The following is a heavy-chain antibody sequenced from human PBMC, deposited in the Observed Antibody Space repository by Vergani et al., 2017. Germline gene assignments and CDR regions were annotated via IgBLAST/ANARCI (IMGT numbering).Heavy chain of an antibody. Sequence: QVRLMQSAAEVKKPGASVGVSCKASGYTFTGYFIHWVRQAPGQGLEWMGWINPNRGVTNYGQKFHGRVTMTSDTSTNTVYMELSRLKSDDTALYYCAKDRANSGAYPIDFWGPGTLVTVSS. V-gene: IGHV1-2*02. CDR3: AKDRANSGAYPIDF. CDR2: INPNRGVT. CDR1: GYTFTGYF. D-gene: IGHD1-26*01. J-gene: IGHJ4*02.